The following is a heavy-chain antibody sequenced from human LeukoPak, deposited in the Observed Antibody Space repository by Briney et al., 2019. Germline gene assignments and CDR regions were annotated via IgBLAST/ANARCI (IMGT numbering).Heavy chain of an antibody. J-gene: IGHJ6*04. CDR2: INHSGST. Sequence: PSETLSLTCAVYGGSFSGYYWSWIRQPPGKGLEWIGEINHSGSTNYNPSLKSRVTISVDTPKNQFSLKLSSVTAADTAVYYCARGRSLGCMDVWGKGTTVTVSS. CDR3: ARGRSLGCMDV. V-gene: IGHV4-34*01. CDR1: GGSFSGYY. D-gene: IGHD1-26*01.